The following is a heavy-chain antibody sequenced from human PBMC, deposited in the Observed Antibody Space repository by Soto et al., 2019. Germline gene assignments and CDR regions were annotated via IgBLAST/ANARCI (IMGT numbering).Heavy chain of an antibody. CDR3: ARDLRGHYGP. D-gene: IGHD4-17*01. CDR2: VSGSSSYI. V-gene: IGHV3-21*06. CDR1: GFNFRNFN. J-gene: IGHJ3*01. Sequence: GGSLRLSCEGSGFNFRNFNMIWVRQAPGKGLEWVSSVSGSSSYIYYADSVKGRFTVSRDNANNLVFLQMDGLRPEDTAMYYCARDLRGHYGPWGQGTMVTVSS.